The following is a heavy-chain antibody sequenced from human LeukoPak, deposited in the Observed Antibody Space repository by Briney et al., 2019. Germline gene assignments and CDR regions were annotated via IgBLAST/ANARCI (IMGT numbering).Heavy chain of an antibody. V-gene: IGHV3-21*01. D-gene: IGHD1-26*01. Sequence: GGSLRLSCAASGFTFNTYTMNWVRQAPGKGLEWVSSITASSTAIYSADSVKGRFTISRDNAKNLLYLQMNSLRAEDTAVYYFAPSTKWDRLTAWSFDLWGRGTPVTVSS. CDR2: ITASSTAI. J-gene: IGHJ2*01. CDR1: GFTFNTYT. CDR3: APSTKWDRLTAWSFDL.